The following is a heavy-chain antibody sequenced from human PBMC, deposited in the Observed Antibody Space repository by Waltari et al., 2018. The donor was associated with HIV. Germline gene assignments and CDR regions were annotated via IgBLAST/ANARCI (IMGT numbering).Heavy chain of an antibody. V-gene: IGHV3-11*01. J-gene: IGHJ4*02. CDR3: ARLKYSSGFFDY. CDR1: GFTFSAYH. D-gene: IGHD6-19*01. CDR2: IRSDTDTI. Sequence: QVQLVESGGGLVNPGGPLRLSCATSGFTFSAYHMTWIRQAPGKGLEWVSYIRSDTDTIYYADSVKGRFTISRDNAKNSLYLQMNRLSVEDTAVFYCARLKYSSGFFDYWGQGALVTVSS.